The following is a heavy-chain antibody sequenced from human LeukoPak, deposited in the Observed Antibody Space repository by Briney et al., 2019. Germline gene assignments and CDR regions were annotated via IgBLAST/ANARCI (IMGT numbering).Heavy chain of an antibody. CDR2: LSGSGGRT. J-gene: IGHJ5*02. CDR1: GFTFGAYG. Sequence: SGGSLRLSCAASGFTFGAYGMTWVRQAPGKRLEWVSTLSGSGGRTYYAESVKGRFTISRDNSKNTMYMQMNSLRAEDTAVYYCAKYWNLAWFDPWGQGTLVTVSS. CDR3: AKYWNLAWFDP. D-gene: IGHD1-7*01. V-gene: IGHV3-23*01.